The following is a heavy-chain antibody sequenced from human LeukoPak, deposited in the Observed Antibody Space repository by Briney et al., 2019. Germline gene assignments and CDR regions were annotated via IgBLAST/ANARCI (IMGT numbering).Heavy chain of an antibody. D-gene: IGHD3-10*01. Sequence: ASVKVSCTASAYTFTGYFIHWVRQAPGQGLEWLGWINPNSGDTKYSRKYQGRVTMTRDTSISTAYMEVTRLRSDDTAVYYCATSGSYSPKFDYWGQGTSVTVS. CDR2: INPNSGDT. V-gene: IGHV1-2*02. J-gene: IGHJ4*02. CDR3: ATSGSYSPKFDY. CDR1: AYTFTGYF.